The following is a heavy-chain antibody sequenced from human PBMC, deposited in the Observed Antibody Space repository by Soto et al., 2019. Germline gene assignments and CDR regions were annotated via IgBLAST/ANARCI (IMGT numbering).Heavy chain of an antibody. D-gene: IGHD6-19*01. CDR1: LYTFTIYA. CDR2: INTNTVNP. J-gene: IGHJ2*01. CDR3: ARDGVHSGWWNWSLDI. V-gene: IGHV7-4-1*01. Sequence: RASVXVSFKASLYTFTIYAMNVFRQAPGQGLECIGWINTNTVNPTYAQGFTGRFVFSLDTSVSTAYLQICSLKAEDTAVYYCARDGVHSGWWNWSLDIWGRGTLV.